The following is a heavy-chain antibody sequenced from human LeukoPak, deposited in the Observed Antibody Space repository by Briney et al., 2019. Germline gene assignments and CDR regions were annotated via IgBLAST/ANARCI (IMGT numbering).Heavy chain of an antibody. CDR1: GFTFNSYT. V-gene: IGHV3-21*01. D-gene: IGHD3-22*01. CDR3: ARDNYYDSSGGLDY. J-gene: IGHJ4*02. Sequence: GGSLRLSCAAAGFTFNSYTMNWVRQAPGKGLEWVSSISSSSSYIYYADSVKGRFTISRDNAKNSLYLQMDSLRAEDTAVYYCARDNYYDSSGGLDYWGQGTLVTVSS. CDR2: ISSSSSYI.